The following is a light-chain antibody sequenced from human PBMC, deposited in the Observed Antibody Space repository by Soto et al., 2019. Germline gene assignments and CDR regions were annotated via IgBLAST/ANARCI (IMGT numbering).Light chain of an antibody. V-gene: IGKV1-9*01. J-gene: IGKJ3*01. CDR2: AAS. CDR3: QQGGT. Sequence: DIQLTQSPSFLSASVGDRVTITCRASQGISSYLAWYQQKPGNAPKLLIYAASTLQSGVPSTFSGSGSGTECPLTKSSLQPDYLQYNYWQQGGTFGHGTKVDI. CDR1: QGISSY.